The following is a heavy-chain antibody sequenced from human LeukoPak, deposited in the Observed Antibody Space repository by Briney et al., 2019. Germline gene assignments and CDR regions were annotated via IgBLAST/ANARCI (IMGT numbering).Heavy chain of an antibody. Sequence: GGSLRLSCAASGFTFSSYWMHWVRQAPGKGLVWVSLINSDGSSRNYAGSVKGRFTISRDNAKNTLYLQMNSLRVEDTAVYYYAREDYSGYDFYDYWGQGFLVTVSS. CDR2: INSDGSSR. CDR1: GFTFSSYW. CDR3: AREDYSGYDFYDY. D-gene: IGHD5-12*01. V-gene: IGHV3-74*01. J-gene: IGHJ4*02.